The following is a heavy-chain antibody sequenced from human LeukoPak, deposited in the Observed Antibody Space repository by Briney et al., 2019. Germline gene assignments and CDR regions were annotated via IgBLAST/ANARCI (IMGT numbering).Heavy chain of an antibody. Sequence: SETLSLTCTVSGGSISSYYWSWIRQPPGKGLEWIGYIYYSGSTYYNPSLKSRVTISVDTSKNQFSLKLSSVTAADTAVYYCAREYGGNPENNWFDPWGQGTLVTVSS. CDR2: IYYSGST. V-gene: IGHV4-59*12. D-gene: IGHD4-23*01. CDR3: AREYGGNPENNWFDP. J-gene: IGHJ5*02. CDR1: GGSISSYY.